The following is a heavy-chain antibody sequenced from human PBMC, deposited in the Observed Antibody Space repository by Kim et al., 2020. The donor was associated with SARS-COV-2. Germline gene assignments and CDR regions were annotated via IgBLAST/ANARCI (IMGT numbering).Heavy chain of an antibody. D-gene: IGHD3-9*01. V-gene: IGHV3-11*05. Sequence: SVKGRFTISRDNAKNALYLQRSSLRAEDTAVYYCAREYYDILTGLGWFDPWGQGTLVTVSS. CDR3: AREYYDILTGLGWFDP. J-gene: IGHJ5*02.